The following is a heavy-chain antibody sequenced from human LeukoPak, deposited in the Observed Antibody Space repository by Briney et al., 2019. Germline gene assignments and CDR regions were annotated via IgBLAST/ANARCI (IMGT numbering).Heavy chain of an antibody. CDR2: IQYSGSS. V-gene: IGHV4-59*01. D-gene: IGHD5-24*01. Sequence: SETLSLTCTVSGGAISSYYWSWIRQPPGKGLEWIGYIQYSGSSNYNSSLKSRVTISVDTSQNHFSLKVSSVTAADTAVCYCARGKRWLQSPFDYWGQGTLVTVSS. J-gene: IGHJ4*02. CDR3: ARGKRWLQSPFDY. CDR1: GGAISSYY.